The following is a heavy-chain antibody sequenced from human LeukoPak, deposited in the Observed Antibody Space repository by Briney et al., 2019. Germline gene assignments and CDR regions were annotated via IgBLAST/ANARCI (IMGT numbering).Heavy chain of an antibody. CDR3: ARPYYYGSGSYNHFDY. D-gene: IGHD3-10*01. Sequence: GGSLRLSCAASGFTFSSYAMHWVRRAPGKGLEWVAVISYDGSSKYYADSVKGRFTIFRDNSKNTLYLQMNSLRAEDTAVYYCARPYYYGSGSYNHFDYWGQGTLVTVSS. CDR2: ISYDGSSK. V-gene: IGHV3-30*04. J-gene: IGHJ4*02. CDR1: GFTFSSYA.